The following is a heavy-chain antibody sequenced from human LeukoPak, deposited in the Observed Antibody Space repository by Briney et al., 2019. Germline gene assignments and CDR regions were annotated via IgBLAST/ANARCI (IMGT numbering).Heavy chain of an antibody. D-gene: IGHD3-16*01. V-gene: IGHV3-48*03. Sequence: GGSLRLSCAASGFTFSSYEMNWVRQAPGKGLEWVSYISSSGSTIYYADSVKGRFTISRDNSKNTLYLQMSSLRAEDTAVYYCAKDRGHGEIGDYWGQGTLVTVSS. CDR1: GFTFSSYE. CDR2: ISSSGSTI. CDR3: AKDRGHGEIGDY. J-gene: IGHJ4*02.